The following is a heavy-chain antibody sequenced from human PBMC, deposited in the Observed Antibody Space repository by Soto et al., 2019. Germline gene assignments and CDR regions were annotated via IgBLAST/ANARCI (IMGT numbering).Heavy chain of an antibody. CDR3: ARGFLGGDAAWCDP. CDR1: GYTFTSYA. J-gene: IGHJ5*02. D-gene: IGHD2-21*01. V-gene: IGHV1-3*01. CDR2: INAGNGNT. Sequence: QVQLVQSGAEVKKPGASVKVSCKASGYTFTSYAMHWVRQAPGQRLEWMGWINAGNGNTKYSQKFQGRVTITRDTPASTAYMELSSLRSEDTAVYYCARGFLGGDAAWCDPWGQGTLVTVSS.